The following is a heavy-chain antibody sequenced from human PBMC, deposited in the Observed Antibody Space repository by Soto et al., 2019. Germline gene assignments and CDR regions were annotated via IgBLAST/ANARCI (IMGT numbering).Heavy chain of an antibody. CDR1: GGSISSSSYY. D-gene: IGHD6-6*01. CDR2: IYYSGST. Sequence: PSETLSLTCTVSGGSISSSSYYWGWIRQPPGKGLEWIGSIYYSGSTYYNPSLKSRVTISVDTSKNQFSLKLSSVTAADTAVYYCARHSRARPLYYYYGMDVWGQGTTVTVSS. V-gene: IGHV4-39*01. J-gene: IGHJ6*02. CDR3: ARHSRARPLYYYYGMDV.